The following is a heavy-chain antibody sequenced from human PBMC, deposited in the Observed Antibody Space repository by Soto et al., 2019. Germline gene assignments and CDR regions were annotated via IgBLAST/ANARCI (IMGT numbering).Heavy chain of an antibody. CDR3: ARGASCTSTSCYDYWHYGMDV. J-gene: IGHJ6*02. Sequence: ASVKVSCKASGYTFTSHGITWVRQAPGQGLEWMGWISTYNGNTNYAQKLQGRVTLTTDTSTSTAYMELRSLRSDDEAVYYCARGASCTSTSCYDYWHYGMDVWGQGTTVTVSS. V-gene: IGHV1-18*01. CDR2: ISTYNGNT. CDR1: GYTFTSHG. D-gene: IGHD2-2*01.